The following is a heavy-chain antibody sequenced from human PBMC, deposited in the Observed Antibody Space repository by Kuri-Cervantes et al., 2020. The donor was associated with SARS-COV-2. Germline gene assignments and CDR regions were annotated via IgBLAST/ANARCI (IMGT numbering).Heavy chain of an antibody. CDR2: INPNSGGT. CDR1: GYTFTGYY. V-gene: IGHV1-2*04. Sequence: ASVKVSCKASGYTFTGYYMHWVRQAPGQGLEWMGWINPNSGGTNYAQKFQGWVTMTRDTSISTAYMELSRLRSDDTAVYYCARSIAAAGTTSRDYYYGMDVWGRGTTATVSS. J-gene: IGHJ6*02. D-gene: IGHD6-13*01. CDR3: ARSIAAAGTTSRDYYYGMDV.